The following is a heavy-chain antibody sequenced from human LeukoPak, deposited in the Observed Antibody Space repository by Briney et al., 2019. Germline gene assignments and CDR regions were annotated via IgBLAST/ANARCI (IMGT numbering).Heavy chain of an antibody. CDR3: ASLKVPAGYYFDY. D-gene: IGHD2-2*01. V-gene: IGHV4-61*08. CDR1: GGSISSGGYY. CDR2: ICYSGST. J-gene: IGHJ4*02. Sequence: PSETLSLTCTVSGGSISSGGYYWSWIRQPPGKGLEWIGYICYSGSTNYNPSLKSRVTISVDTSKNQFSLKLSSVTAADTAVYYCASLKVPAGYYFDYWGQGTLVTVSS.